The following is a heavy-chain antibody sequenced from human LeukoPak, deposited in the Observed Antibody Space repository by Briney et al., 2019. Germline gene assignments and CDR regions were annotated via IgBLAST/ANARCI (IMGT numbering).Heavy chain of an antibody. J-gene: IGHJ5*02. CDR2: MNPNSGNT. CDR1: GYTFTSYD. D-gene: IGHD1-26*01. V-gene: IGHV1-8*01. Sequence: ASVKVSCKASGYTFTSYDINWVRQATGQGLGWMGWMNPNSGNTGYAQKFQGRVTMTRNTSISTAYMELSSLRSEDTAVYYCARGGSGSYWFDPWGQGTLVTVSS. CDR3: ARGGSGSYWFDP.